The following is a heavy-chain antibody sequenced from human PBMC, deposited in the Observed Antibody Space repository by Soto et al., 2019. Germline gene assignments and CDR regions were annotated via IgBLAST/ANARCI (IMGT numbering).Heavy chain of an antibody. V-gene: IGHV3-11*06. J-gene: IGHJ4*02. D-gene: IGHD2-21*01. Sequence: QVHLVESGGGLVKPGGSLRLSCAASGFRFGDSYMSWIRQAPGKGLEWVSYISGGSSYTNYADSAEGRFITSRDNAKGLMFLQMNSLRADDTAVYYCAKTIVAASGYYFDHWGQGNMVTVSS. CDR1: GFRFGDSY. CDR3: AKTIVAASGYYFDH. CDR2: ISGGSSYT.